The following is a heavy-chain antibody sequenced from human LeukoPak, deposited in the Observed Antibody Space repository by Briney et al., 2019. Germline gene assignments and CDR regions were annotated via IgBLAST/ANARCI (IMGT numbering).Heavy chain of an antibody. Sequence: GGSLRLSCAASGFTFSTYGMHWVRQAPGKGLEWVAYIQYDGSNQQYADSVKGRFIISRDRSKNIPYLQMNSLRAEDTAVYYCAKVSLNMVNDAFDIWGQGTMVSVSS. CDR1: GFTFSTYG. J-gene: IGHJ3*02. V-gene: IGHV3-30*02. D-gene: IGHD4/OR15-4a*01. CDR2: IQYDGSNQ. CDR3: AKVSLNMVNDAFDI.